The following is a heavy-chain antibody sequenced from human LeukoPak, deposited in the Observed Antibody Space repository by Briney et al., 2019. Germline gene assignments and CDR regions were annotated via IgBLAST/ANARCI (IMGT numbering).Heavy chain of an antibody. Sequence: SVKVSCKASGGTFSSYTISWVRQAPGQGLEWMGRIITILGIANYAQKFQGRVTITADKSTSTAYMELSSLRSEDTAVYYCAREPFTVTTDPDAFDIWGQGTMVTVSS. CDR3: AREPFTVTTDPDAFDI. V-gene: IGHV1-69*04. CDR2: IITILGIA. J-gene: IGHJ3*02. CDR1: GGTFSSYT. D-gene: IGHD4-11*01.